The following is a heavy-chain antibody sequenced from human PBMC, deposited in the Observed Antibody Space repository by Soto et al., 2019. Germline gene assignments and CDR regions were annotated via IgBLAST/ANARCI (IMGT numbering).Heavy chain of an antibody. V-gene: IGHV6-1*01. CDR3: ARERGFRPDAINX. J-gene: IGHJ3*02. Sequence: QSLSLNCAISGDGVSSSSATWSWIRQSPSIGLECLGRSYYRSRWYNDYAPSVKSRLTINPETSKNHFFLQLGSVTPEDTSVYYCARERGFRPDAINXWGRGTVVTVS. CDR2: SYYRSRWYN. CDR1: GDGVSSSSAT. D-gene: IGHD3-10*01.